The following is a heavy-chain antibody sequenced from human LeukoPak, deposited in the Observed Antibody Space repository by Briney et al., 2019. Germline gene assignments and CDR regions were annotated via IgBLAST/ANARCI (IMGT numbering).Heavy chain of an antibody. Sequence: ASVKVSCKASGGTFSSYAISWVRQAPGQGLEWMGRIIPIFGIANYAQKFQGRVTITADKSTSTAYMGLSSLRSEDTAVYYCARDRGSFRDYYYGMDVWGQGTTVTVSS. D-gene: IGHD3-10*01. CDR1: GGTFSSYA. CDR3: ARDRGSFRDYYYGMDV. J-gene: IGHJ6*02. CDR2: IIPIFGIA. V-gene: IGHV1-69*04.